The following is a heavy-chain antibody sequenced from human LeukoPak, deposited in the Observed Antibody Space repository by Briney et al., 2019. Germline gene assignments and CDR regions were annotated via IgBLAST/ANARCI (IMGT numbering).Heavy chain of an antibody. Sequence: GRSLRLSCAASGFTFSTYVMHWVRQAPGKGLEWVSYISSSSSTIYYADSVKGRFTISRDNAKNSLYLQMNSLRAEDTAVYYCAGGSTYYDSSGQVPFDYWGQGTLVTVSS. CDR3: AGGSTYYDSSGQVPFDY. CDR2: ISSSSSTI. J-gene: IGHJ4*02. D-gene: IGHD3-22*01. CDR1: GFTFSTYV. V-gene: IGHV3-48*01.